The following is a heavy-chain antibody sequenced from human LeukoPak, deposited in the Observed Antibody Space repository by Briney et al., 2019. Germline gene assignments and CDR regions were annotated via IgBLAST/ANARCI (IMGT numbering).Heavy chain of an antibody. J-gene: IGHJ6*02. CDR3: AAEYSYGFMDV. CDR1: GGTFSSYA. CDR2: IIPIFGIA. D-gene: IGHD5-18*01. V-gene: IGHV1-69*04. Sequence: SVKVSCKASGGTFSSYAISWARQAPGQGLEWMGRIIPIFGIANYAQKFQGRVTITADKSTSTAYMELSSLRSEDTAVYYCAAEYSYGFMDVWGQGTTVTVSS.